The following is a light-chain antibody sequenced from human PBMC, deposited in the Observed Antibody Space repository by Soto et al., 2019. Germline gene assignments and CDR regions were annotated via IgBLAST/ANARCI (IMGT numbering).Light chain of an antibody. CDR3: QHYNDWPPAFT. J-gene: IGKJ3*01. V-gene: IGKV3D-15*01. Sequence: EILMTQSPATLSVSPGERATLSCRASQSLNRNLAWYQQKPGQAPRLIIYGASTRASGIPARFSGSGSGTDFTLTISSLQSEDFALSYCQHYNDWPPAFTFGPGTKVDL. CDR2: GAS. CDR1: QSLNRN.